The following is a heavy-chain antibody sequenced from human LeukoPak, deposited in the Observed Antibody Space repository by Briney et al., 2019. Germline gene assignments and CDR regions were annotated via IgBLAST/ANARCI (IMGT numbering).Heavy chain of an antibody. CDR1: GFTFSSYS. CDR3: ASQNPDVGFDY. Sequence: GGSLRLSCAASGFTFSSYSMNWVRQAPGKGLEWVSSISSSSSYIYYADSVKGRFTISRDNAKNSLYLQMNSLRAEDTAVYYCASQNPDVGFDYWGQGTLVTVSS. V-gene: IGHV3-21*01. CDR2: ISSSSSYI. J-gene: IGHJ4*02.